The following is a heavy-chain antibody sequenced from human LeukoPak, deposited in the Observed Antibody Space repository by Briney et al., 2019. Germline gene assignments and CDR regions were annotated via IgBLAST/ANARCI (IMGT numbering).Heavy chain of an antibody. D-gene: IGHD4-17*01. CDR3: ARDLTTVTAYDY. CDR2: ISSSGSSI. CDR1: GFTFGEYA. Sequence: PGGSLRLSCTTSGFTFGEYAMTWVRQAPGKGLEWVSAISSSGSSIYYADSVKGRFTISRDNAKNSLYLQMNSLRAEDTAVYYCARDLTTVTAYDYWGQGTLVTVSS. V-gene: IGHV3-48*01. J-gene: IGHJ4*02.